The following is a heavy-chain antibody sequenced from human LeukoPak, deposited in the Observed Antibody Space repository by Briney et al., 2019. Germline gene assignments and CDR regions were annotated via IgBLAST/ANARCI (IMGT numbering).Heavy chain of an antibody. CDR2: INSDESST. Sequence: GGSLRLSCAASGFTFSSYWMHWVRQAPGMGLVWVSRINSDESSTSYADSVKGRFTISRDNAKNTLYLQMNSLRAKDTAVYYCARAAHLGYYYYYMDVWGKGTTVTISS. CDR1: GFTFSSYW. V-gene: IGHV3-74*01. J-gene: IGHJ6*03. D-gene: IGHD3-16*01. CDR3: ARAAHLGYYYYYMDV.